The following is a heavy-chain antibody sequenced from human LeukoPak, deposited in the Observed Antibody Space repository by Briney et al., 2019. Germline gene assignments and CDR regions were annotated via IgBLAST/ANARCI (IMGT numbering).Heavy chain of an antibody. J-gene: IGHJ4*02. CDR3: AREGGCYRHLDC. CDR2: VHLYVRT. D-gene: IGHD5-18*01. CDR1: GGPVTRTNW. V-gene: IGHV4-4*02. Sequence: SETLTLPCDVSGGPVTRTNWRTWVSYPPGKDLEWIGEVHLYVRTNCNPPVKSRLIMQVELPENHISLKLPSVSAADATVYPWAREGGCYRHLDCSGQGTLVTVSS.